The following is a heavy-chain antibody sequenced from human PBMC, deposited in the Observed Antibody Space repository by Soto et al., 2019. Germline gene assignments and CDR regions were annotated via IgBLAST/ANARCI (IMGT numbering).Heavy chain of an antibody. V-gene: IGHV5-51*01. CDR2: IFTRDSET. D-gene: IGHD3-10*01. J-gene: IGHJ5*02. CDR1: GHLFNNHW. Sequence: PGESLKISCKGPGHLFNNHWIGWVRQTPGKGLEWMGLIFTRDSETKTSPSFQGHVSFSVDNSINTVYLQWTSLKTTDTGIYFCATGYFDSGQGYDLWGQGTLVTVSS. CDR3: ATGYFDSGQGYDL.